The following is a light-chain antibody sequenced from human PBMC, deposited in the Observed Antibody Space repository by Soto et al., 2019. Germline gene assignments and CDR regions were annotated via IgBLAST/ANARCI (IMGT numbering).Light chain of an antibody. CDR1: SSNIGAGYD. CDR3: QSYDSSLSISV. CDR2: GDI. V-gene: IGLV1-40*01. J-gene: IGLJ2*01. Sequence: QPVLTQPPSLSGAPGQRGSISCTGTSSNIGAGYDVHWYQHLPGTAPKLLIFGDINRPSGVPDRFSGSKSGTSASLAITGLQAEDEADYYCQSYDSSLSISVFGGGTKVTVL.